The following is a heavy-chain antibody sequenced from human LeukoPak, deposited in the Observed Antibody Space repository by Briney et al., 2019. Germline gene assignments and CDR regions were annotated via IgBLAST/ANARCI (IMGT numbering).Heavy chain of an antibody. CDR1: GYSFTSYW. CDR3: ARRGSYYDSSGYYYRDFDY. CDR2: IDPSDSYT. D-gene: IGHD3-22*01. Sequence: GESLRISCKGFGYSFTSYWISWVRQMPGKGLEWMGRIDPSDSYTNYSPSFQGHVTISADKSISTAYLQWSSLKASDTAMYYCARRGSYYDSSGYYYRDFDYWGQGTLVTVSS. V-gene: IGHV5-10-1*01. J-gene: IGHJ4*02.